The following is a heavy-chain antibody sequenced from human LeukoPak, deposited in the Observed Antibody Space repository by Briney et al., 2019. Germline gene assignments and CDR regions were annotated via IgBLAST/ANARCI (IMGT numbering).Heavy chain of an antibody. Sequence: PSETLSLTCAVFGGSFSGYYWNWIRQPPGKGLEWIGQINPSRNTNYNPSLKSRVTISVDTSQNQFSLKLSSVTAADTAVYYCARESVSQDGLFDLWGQGTMVTVSS. J-gene: IGHJ3*01. V-gene: IGHV4-34*01. CDR3: ARESVSQDGLFDL. CDR2: INPSRNT. CDR1: GGSFSGYY. D-gene: IGHD5-24*01.